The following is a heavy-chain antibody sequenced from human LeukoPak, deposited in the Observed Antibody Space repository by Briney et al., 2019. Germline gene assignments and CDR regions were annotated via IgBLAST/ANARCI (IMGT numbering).Heavy chain of an antibody. CDR3: AAGLQYCSSTSCSVFDY. CDR1: GFTFTISA. V-gene: IGHV1-58*01. J-gene: IGHJ4*02. D-gene: IGHD2-2*01. Sequence: VASVKVSCKASGFTFTISAVQWVRHARGQRLEWIGWIVVGSGNTNYAQKFQERVTITRDMSTSTAYMELRSLRSEDTAVYYCAAGLQYCSSTSCSVFDYWGQGTLVTVSS. CDR2: IVVGSGNT.